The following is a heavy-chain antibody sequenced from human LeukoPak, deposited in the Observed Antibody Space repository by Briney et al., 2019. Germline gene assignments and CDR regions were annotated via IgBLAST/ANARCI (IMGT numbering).Heavy chain of an antibody. Sequence: SETLSLTCTVSGGSISSSSYYWGWIRQPPGKGLECIGNIYSSGTTYYNPSLKSRVTISVDTSKNQCSLKLSSVTAADTAVYYCARAYTSWSFDYWGQGTLVTVSS. V-gene: IGHV4-39*07. CDR2: IYSSGTT. CDR1: GGSISSSSYY. J-gene: IGHJ4*02. D-gene: IGHD2-2*02. CDR3: ARAYTSWSFDY.